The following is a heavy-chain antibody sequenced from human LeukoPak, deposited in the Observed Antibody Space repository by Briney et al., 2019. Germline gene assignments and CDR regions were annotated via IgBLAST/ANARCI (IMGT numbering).Heavy chain of an antibody. CDR1: GASLISWY. Sequence: SETLSLTCTVSGASLISWYWSWIRQPPGKGLEWIGYIYDSGRAKHNPSLKSRVTMSVDTSKNQFSLKLTSVTAADTAVYYCARAFRDFEIDHWSRGTLVTVSS. J-gene: IGHJ4*02. CDR2: IYDSGRA. V-gene: IGHV4-59*01. D-gene: IGHD2-21*02. CDR3: ARAFRDFEIDH.